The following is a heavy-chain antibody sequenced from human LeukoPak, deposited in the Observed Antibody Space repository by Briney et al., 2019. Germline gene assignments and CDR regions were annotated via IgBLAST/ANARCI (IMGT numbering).Heavy chain of an antibody. D-gene: IGHD3-22*01. V-gene: IGHV4-4*07. CDR2: IYTSGST. CDR3: ARDYFDSSGYYGRGGYYYMDV. CDR1: GASISSYY. J-gene: IGHJ6*03. Sequence: SETLSLTCTVSGASISSYYWSWIRQPAGKGLEWIGRIYTSGSTNYNPSVKSRVTISVDKSKNQFSLKLSSVTAADTAVYYCARDYFDSSGYYGRGGYYYMDVWGKGTTVTVSS.